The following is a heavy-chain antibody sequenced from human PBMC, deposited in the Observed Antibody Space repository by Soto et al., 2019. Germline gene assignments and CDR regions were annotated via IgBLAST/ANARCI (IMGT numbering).Heavy chain of an antibody. V-gene: IGHV4-34*01. CDR3: ARGPSRATMVRGGRRSLDY. D-gene: IGHD3-10*01. CDR1: GGSFRGYY. Sequence: SETPSPTFAGYGGSFRGYYWSLIRPPPGKGLEWIGEINHSGSTNYNPSLKSRVTISVDTSKSQFSLKLSSVTAADTAVYYCARGPSRATMVRGGRRSLDYWGQGTLVTVSS. CDR2: INHSGST. J-gene: IGHJ4*02.